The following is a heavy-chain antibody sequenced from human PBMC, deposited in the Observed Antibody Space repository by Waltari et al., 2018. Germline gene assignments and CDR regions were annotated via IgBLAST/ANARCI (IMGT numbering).Heavy chain of an antibody. J-gene: IGHJ4*02. V-gene: IGHV3-23*01. CDR3: AIPKRSALYGGFDY. D-gene: IGHD6-19*01. Sequence: EVQLLESGGGLVQRGGSLRLSCAGSGFSFSSYAMSWVRQAPGKWLEWVSGISRIGGSTYDANSVKGRFTIYRDNSNNTLYLRGNSLRAEDTAVYYCAIPKRSALYGGFDYWGQGTLVTVSS. CDR2: ISRIGGST. CDR1: GFSFSSYA.